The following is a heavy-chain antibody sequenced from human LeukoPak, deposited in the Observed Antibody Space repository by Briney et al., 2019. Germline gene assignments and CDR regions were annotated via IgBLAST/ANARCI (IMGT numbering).Heavy chain of an antibody. CDR1: GFTFNSYT. Sequence: GGSLRLSCAASGFTFNSYTMNWVRQAPGKGLEWISYISRTGTTIYYADSVKGRFTISRDNAKNSLYLQMNSLRAEDTAVYYCARDTGVNRYFQHWGQGTLVTVSS. D-gene: IGHD3-16*02. J-gene: IGHJ1*01. CDR2: ISRTGTTI. V-gene: IGHV3-48*04. CDR3: ARDTGVNRYFQH.